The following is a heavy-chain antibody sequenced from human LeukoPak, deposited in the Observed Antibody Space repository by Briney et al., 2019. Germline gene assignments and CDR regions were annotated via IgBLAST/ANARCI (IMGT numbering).Heavy chain of an antibody. V-gene: IGHV1-24*01. CDR3: ARERTMARGVIINPYYYYYGMDV. CDR1: GYTLTELS. D-gene: IGHD3-10*01. J-gene: IGHJ6*02. Sequence: ASVKVSCKVSGYTLTELSMHWVRQAPGKGLEWMGGFDPEDGETIYAQKFQGRVIMTEDTSTSTVYMELSSLRSEDTAVYYCARERTMARGVIINPYYYYYGMDVWGQGTTVTVSS. CDR2: FDPEDGET.